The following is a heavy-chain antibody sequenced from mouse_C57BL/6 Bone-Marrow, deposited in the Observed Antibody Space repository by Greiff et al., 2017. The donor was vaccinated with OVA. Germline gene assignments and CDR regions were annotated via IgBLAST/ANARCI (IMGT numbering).Heavy chain of an antibody. V-gene: IGHV1-80*01. CDR2: IYPGDGDT. Sequence: QVQLKQSGAELVKPGASVKISCKASGYAFSSYWMNWVKQRPGKGLEWIGQIYPGDGDTNYNGKFKGKATLTADKSSSTAYMQLSSLTSEDSAVYVCATYYYGSTLYFDVWGTGTTVTVSS. CDR3: ATYYYGSTLYFDV. J-gene: IGHJ1*03. D-gene: IGHD1-1*01. CDR1: GYAFSSYW.